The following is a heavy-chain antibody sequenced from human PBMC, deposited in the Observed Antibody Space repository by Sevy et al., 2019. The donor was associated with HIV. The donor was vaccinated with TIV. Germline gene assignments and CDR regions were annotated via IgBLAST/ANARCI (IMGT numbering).Heavy chain of an antibody. CDR1: GFNFNIYS. V-gene: IGHV3-23*01. J-gene: IGHJ4*02. CDR2: LSFGCGRI. CDR3: AREGCTRPHDH. D-gene: IGHD2-8*01. Sequence: GGSLRLSCVASGFNFNIYSMSWVRQAPGKGLEWVSTLSFGCGRINHADSVQGRFTMSRDDSKKTVYLEMDSLRAEDTAVYYCAREGCTRPHDHWGQGTLVTVSS.